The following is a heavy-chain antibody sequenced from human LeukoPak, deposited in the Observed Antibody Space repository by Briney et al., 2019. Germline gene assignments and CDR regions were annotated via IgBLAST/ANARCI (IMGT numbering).Heavy chain of an antibody. CDR1: GFSLSTTAVG. CDR2: IYWDDDK. Sequence: VSGPTLVKPTETLTLTCTFSGFSLSTTAVGVGWIRQPPGKALEWLALIYWDDDKRYSSSLKSRLTITKDTSKDQVVLRMTNMDPVDTATYYCARLRGTWSPGGDWFDPWGQGTLVTVSS. J-gene: IGHJ5*02. V-gene: IGHV2-5*02. D-gene: IGHD6-13*01. CDR3: ARLRGTWSPGGDWFDP.